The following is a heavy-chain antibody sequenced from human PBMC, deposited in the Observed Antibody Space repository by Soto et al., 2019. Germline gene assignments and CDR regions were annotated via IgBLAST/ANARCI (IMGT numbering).Heavy chain of an antibody. CDR3: AHRPGQLGSFDL. Sequence: QITLKESGPTLVKPTQTLTLTCTFSGFSLSTSGVGVGWIRQPPGKALEWLALIYWDDDKRYSPSLKSRLTITKDTPKNQVVLPMTNMDPVDTATYYCAHRPGQLGSFDLWGRGTLVTVSS. D-gene: IGHD6-13*01. V-gene: IGHV2-5*02. J-gene: IGHJ2*01. CDR2: IYWDDDK. CDR1: GFSLSTSGVG.